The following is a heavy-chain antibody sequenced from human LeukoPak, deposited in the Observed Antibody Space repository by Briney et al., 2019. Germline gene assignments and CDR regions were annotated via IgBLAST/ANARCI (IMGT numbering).Heavy chain of an antibody. CDR1: GFTSIAYA. CDR2: ISGGGVTT. V-gene: IGHV3-23*01. CDR3: ATARNFRFEY. Sequence: GGSLRLSCVGSGFTSIAYALTWARQAPGKGLEWVSGISGGGVTTYYADSVKGRFTVSRDYAKNTLFLQMNNLRTEDTALYFCATARNFRFEYWGQGSLVIVSA. J-gene: IGHJ4*02. D-gene: IGHD1-7*01.